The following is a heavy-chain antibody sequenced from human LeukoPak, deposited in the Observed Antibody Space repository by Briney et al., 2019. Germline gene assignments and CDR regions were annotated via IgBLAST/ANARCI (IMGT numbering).Heavy chain of an antibody. Sequence: GGSLRLSCAASGFTFDDYGMSWVRQAPGKGLEWVSGINWNGGSTGYADSVKGRFTISRDNAKNSLYLQMNSLRAEDTALYYCARGWDYYGSGSPFDYWGQGTLVTVSS. V-gene: IGHV3-20*04. CDR1: GFTFDDYG. J-gene: IGHJ4*02. D-gene: IGHD3-10*01. CDR3: ARGWDYYGSGSPFDY. CDR2: INWNGGST.